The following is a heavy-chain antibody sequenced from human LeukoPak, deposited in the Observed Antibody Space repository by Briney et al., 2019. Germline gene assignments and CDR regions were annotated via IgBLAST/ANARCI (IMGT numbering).Heavy chain of an antibody. J-gene: IGHJ3*02. CDR2: INPNNGGT. Sequence: GASVKVSCKASGYTFTDYYLHWVRQAPGQGLEWMGWINPNNGGTMYAQIFQGRVTMTRDTSISTAYMDLSRLTSDDTAVYYCALHQSSDNNYEGAFDIWGQGTMVTVSS. V-gene: IGHV1-2*02. CDR3: ALHQSSDNNYEGAFDI. CDR1: GYTFTDYY. D-gene: IGHD4-11*01.